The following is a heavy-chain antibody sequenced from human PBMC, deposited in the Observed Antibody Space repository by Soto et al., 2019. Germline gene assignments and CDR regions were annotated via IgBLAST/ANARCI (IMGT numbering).Heavy chain of an antibody. CDR1: GFTFSSYA. CDR3: AKVPLWFPGAFDI. Sequence: PGGSLRLSCAASGFTFSSYAMSWVRQAPGKGLEWVSAISGSGGSTYYADSVKGQFTISRDNSKNTLYLQMNSLRAEDTAVYYCAKVPLWFPGAFDIWGQGTMVTVSS. V-gene: IGHV3-23*01. CDR2: ISGSGGST. D-gene: IGHD5-18*01. J-gene: IGHJ3*02.